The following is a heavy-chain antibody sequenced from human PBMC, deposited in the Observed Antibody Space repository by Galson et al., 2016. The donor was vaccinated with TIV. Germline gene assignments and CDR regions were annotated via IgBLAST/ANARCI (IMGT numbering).Heavy chain of an antibody. CDR1: GFTFSAYA. D-gene: IGHD6-25*01. V-gene: IGHV3-23*01. Sequence: SLRLSCAASGFTFSAYAVNWVRQAPGKGLEWVSGIGGIGTSPYYAGSVKGRFTISRDNSRSTLYLQMNSLRAEDTALYYCAKDAQRLLSAYFDYWGQGTAVTVSS. CDR2: IGGIGTSP. CDR3: AKDAQRLLSAYFDY. J-gene: IGHJ4*02.